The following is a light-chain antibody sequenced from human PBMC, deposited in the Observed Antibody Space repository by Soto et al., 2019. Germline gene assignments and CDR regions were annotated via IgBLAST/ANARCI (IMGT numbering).Light chain of an antibody. V-gene: IGLV2-14*03. J-gene: IGLJ1*01. CDR1: SSDVGANNY. Sequence: QSVLTQPASASGSPGQSITISCTGTSSDVGANNYVSWYQHHPGKVPKLMIYDVTNRPSGVSNRFSGSKSGNTASLTISGLQDEDEADYYCSSYTSTSTYVFGTGTKVTVL. CDR3: SSYTSTSTYV. CDR2: DVT.